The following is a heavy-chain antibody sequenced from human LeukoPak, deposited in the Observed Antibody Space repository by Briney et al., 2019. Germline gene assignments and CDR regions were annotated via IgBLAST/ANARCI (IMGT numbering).Heavy chain of an antibody. CDR2: IYHSGST. CDR3: ARGGYPRYFDY. D-gene: IGHD3-10*01. Sequence: SQTLSLTCAVSGGSISSGGYSWSWIRQPPGTGLEWIGYIYHSGSTYYNPSLKSRVTISVDRSKNQFSLKLSSVTAADTAVYYCARGGYPRYFDYWGQGTLVTVSS. V-gene: IGHV4-30-2*01. CDR1: GGSISSGGYS. J-gene: IGHJ4*02.